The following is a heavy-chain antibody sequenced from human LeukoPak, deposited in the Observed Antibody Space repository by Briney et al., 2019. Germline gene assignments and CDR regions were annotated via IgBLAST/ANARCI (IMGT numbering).Heavy chain of an antibody. D-gene: IGHD3-22*01. CDR1: GFTFSSYG. V-gene: IGHV3-30*18. Sequence: PGRSLRLSCAASGFTFSSYGMHWVRQAPGKGLEWVAVISYDESNKYYADSVKGRFTISRDNSKNTLYLQMNSPRAEDMAVYYCAKEAVNYYDSSGYFDDAFDIWGQGTMVTVSS. J-gene: IGHJ3*02. CDR3: AKEAVNYYDSSGYFDDAFDI. CDR2: ISYDESNK.